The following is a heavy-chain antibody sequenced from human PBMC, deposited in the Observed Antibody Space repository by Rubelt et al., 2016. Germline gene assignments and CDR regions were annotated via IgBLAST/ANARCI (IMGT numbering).Heavy chain of an antibody. CDR3: ARQGQVQSGDAFDI. Sequence: EVQLVQSGAAVKKPGESLKISCKGSGYSFTSYWIGWVRQMPGKGLEWMGIIYPGDSDTRYSPAIQGQVTSSADKSIRSAYRQGSSLKDSDTAMYYCARQGQVQSGDAFDIWGQGTMVTVSS. CDR1: GYSFTSYW. J-gene: IGHJ3*02. CDR2: IYPGDSDT. D-gene: IGHD1-26*01. V-gene: IGHV5-51*01.